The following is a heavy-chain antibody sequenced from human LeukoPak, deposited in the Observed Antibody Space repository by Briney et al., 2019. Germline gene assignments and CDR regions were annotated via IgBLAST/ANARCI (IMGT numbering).Heavy chain of an antibody. CDR1: GFIFSSYE. J-gene: IGHJ4*02. CDR2: ISSSSITI. CDR3: ARGQSYCSGFYFDY. V-gene: IGHV3-48*03. Sequence: PGGSLRLSCAASGFIFSSYEMNWVRQAPGKGLEWVSYISSSSITIHYADSVKGRFSISRDNAKNSLYLQMNSLRAEDTAIYYCARGQSYCSGFYFDYWGQGNLVTVSS. D-gene: IGHD6-19*01.